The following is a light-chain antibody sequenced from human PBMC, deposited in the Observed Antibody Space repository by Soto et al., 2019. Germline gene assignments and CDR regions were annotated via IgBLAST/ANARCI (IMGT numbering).Light chain of an antibody. J-gene: IGKJ3*01. CDR1: QSLVYSNGNIY. V-gene: IGKV2-30*01. CDR3: MQGTHWPFA. CDR2: NVS. Sequence: DVVMTQSPLSLPVTLGQPASISCRSSQSLVYSNGNIYLNWFQQRPGQSPRRLIYNVSNRDSGVRDRFSGSGSDTEFTLTISRVEAEDVAVYYCMQGTHWPFAFGPGTTVEIK.